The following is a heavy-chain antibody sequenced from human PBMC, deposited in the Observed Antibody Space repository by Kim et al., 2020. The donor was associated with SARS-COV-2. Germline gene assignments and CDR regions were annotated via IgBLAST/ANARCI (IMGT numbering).Heavy chain of an antibody. Sequence: GGSLRLSCAASGFTLRNNDMSWARQTPGKGLEWVSTISGSGDSGDSTNYADSVKGRFTISRDNSKNTLYLKMNSLKAADTASYYCATGGWLASWGQGTLVTVSS. J-gene: IGHJ5*01. V-gene: IGHV3-23*01. CDR1: GFTLRNND. CDR2: ISGSGDSGDST. CDR3: ATGGWLAS. D-gene: IGHD3-16*01.